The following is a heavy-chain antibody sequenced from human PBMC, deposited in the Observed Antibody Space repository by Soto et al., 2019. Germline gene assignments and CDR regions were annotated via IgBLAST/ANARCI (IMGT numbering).Heavy chain of an antibody. J-gene: IGHJ4*02. CDR3: AKGGRQWLVTSDFNY. CDR2: VSHDGRNT. V-gene: IGHV3-30*18. D-gene: IGHD6-19*01. Sequence: VQLVESGGGVVQPGRSLRLSCAASGFTFSDYAMHWVRQAPGKGLEWVAVVSHDGRNTHYADSVKGRFTISRDSSQNTVSLKMTSLRAADTAVYYCAKGGRQWLVTSDFNYWGQGALVTVSS. CDR1: GFTFSDYA.